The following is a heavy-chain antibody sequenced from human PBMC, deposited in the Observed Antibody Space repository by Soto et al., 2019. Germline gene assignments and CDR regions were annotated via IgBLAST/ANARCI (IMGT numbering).Heavy chain of an antibody. CDR2: ISTYNGDT. D-gene: IGHD3-16*01. CDR3: ARGGGSEYYGLAV. Sequence: ASVKVSCRASGYTFTSYGVSWVRQAPGQGLEWMGWISTYNGDTNYAQNLQGRVTLATDTSTNTAYMDLRSLRSDDTAVYYCARGGGSEYYGLAVWGQGTTVTVSS. V-gene: IGHV1-18*01. J-gene: IGHJ6*02. CDR1: GYTFTSYG.